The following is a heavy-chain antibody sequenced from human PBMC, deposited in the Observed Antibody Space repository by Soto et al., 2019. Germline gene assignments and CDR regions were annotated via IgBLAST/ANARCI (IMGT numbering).Heavy chain of an antibody. CDR3: ARANILGSTFHPSY. CDR2: INAGNGNT. Sequence: AASVKVSCKASGYTFTSYAMHWVRQAPGQRLEWMGWINAGNGNTKYSEKFQGRVTITRDTSASTVYMELSSLRSEDTAVYYCARANILGSTFHPSYLGHGTMGPVSS. CDR1: GYTFTSYA. D-gene: IGHD1-26*01. V-gene: IGHV1-3*01. J-gene: IGHJ4*01.